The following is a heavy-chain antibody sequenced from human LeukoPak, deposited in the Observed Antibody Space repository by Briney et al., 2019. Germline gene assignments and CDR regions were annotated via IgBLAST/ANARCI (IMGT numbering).Heavy chain of an antibody. Sequence: SETLSLTCTVSGGSISSYYWSWIRQPPGKGLEWIGYIYYSGSTNYNPSLKSRVTISVDTSKNQFSLKLSSVTAADTAVYYCARYYYSSGSVFYFDYWGQGTLVTVSS. D-gene: IGHD3-10*01. CDR2: IYYSGST. CDR3: ARYYYSSGSVFYFDY. CDR1: GGSISSYY. J-gene: IGHJ4*02. V-gene: IGHV4-59*08.